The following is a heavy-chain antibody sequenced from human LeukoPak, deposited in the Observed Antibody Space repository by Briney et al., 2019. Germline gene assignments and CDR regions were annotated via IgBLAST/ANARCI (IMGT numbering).Heavy chain of an antibody. V-gene: IGHV4-59*01. CDR1: GGSIISYY. CDR2: IYYSGST. J-gene: IGHJ4*02. Sequence: SETLSLTCPVSGGSIISYYWSWIRPPPGKGLEWIGYIYYSGSTNYNPSLKSRLTISVDTSKNQFSLKLSSVTAADTAVYYCARGIYCSSSSCYYYFDYWGQGTLVTVSS. D-gene: IGHD2-2*01. CDR3: ARGIYCSSSSCYYYFDY.